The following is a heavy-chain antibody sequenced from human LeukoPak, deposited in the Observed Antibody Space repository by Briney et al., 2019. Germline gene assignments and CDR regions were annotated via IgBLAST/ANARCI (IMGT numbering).Heavy chain of an antibody. D-gene: IGHD5-18*01. CDR1: GGSISSSSYY. CDR3: AREGIGYSYGTDAFDI. CDR2: IYYSGST. Sequence: SETLSLTCTVSGGSISSSSYYWGWIRQPPGKGLEWLGSIYYSGSTYYNPSLKSRVTISVDTSKNQFSLKLSSVTAADTAVYYCAREGIGYSYGTDAFDIWGQGTMVTVSS. J-gene: IGHJ3*02. V-gene: IGHV4-39*07.